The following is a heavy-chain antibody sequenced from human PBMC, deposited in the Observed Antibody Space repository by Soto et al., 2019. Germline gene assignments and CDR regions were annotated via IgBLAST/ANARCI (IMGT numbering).Heavy chain of an antibody. D-gene: IGHD6-19*01. CDR2: IYYSGST. J-gene: IGHJ4*02. V-gene: IGHV4-39*01. Sequence: NPSETLSLTCTVSGGSISSSSYYWGWIRQPPGKGLEWIGSIYYSGSTYYNPSLKSRVTISVDTSKNQFSLKLSSVTAADTAVYYCARQPKYSSGWYYFDYWGQGTLVTVSS. CDR1: GGSISSSSYY. CDR3: ARQPKYSSGWYYFDY.